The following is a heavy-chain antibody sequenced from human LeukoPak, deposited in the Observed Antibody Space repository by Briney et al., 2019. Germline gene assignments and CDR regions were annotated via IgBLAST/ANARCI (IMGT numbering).Heavy chain of an antibody. Sequence: ASVKVSCKASGGTFSSYALSWVRQAPGQGLEWVGRVIPILGIANYAQQFQGRVAITADISTSTAYMELSSLRSEDTAVYYCARDRYYGSGTYYKAYFYYGMDVWGQGTTVTVSS. CDR2: VIPILGIA. D-gene: IGHD3-10*01. CDR1: GGTFSSYA. V-gene: IGHV1-69*04. CDR3: ARDRYYGSGTYYKAYFYYGMDV. J-gene: IGHJ6*02.